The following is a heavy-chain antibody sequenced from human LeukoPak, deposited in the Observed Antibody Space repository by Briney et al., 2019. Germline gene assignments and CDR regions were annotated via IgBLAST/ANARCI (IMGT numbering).Heavy chain of an antibody. Sequence: GESLKISCKGSGYTFTTYWIGWVRQMPGKGLEWMGIIYPGDSDTTYSPSFQGQVTISVVKSISTAYLQWSSLRASDTAMYYCARTNCGSTSCPFDYWGQGSLVTVSS. CDR3: ARTNCGSTSCPFDY. CDR2: IYPGDSDT. J-gene: IGHJ4*02. D-gene: IGHD2-2*01. V-gene: IGHV5-51*01. CDR1: GYTFTTYW.